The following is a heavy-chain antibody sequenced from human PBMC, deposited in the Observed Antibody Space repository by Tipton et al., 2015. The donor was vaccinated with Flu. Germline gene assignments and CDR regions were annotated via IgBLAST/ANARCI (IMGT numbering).Heavy chain of an antibody. CDR1: GGSFSGYY. Sequence: TLSLTCAVYGGSFSGYYWSWIRQPPGKGLEWIGEINHSGSTNYNPSLKSRVTISVDTSKNQFSLKLSSVTAADTAVYYCARGLYSSSWYVSWGQGTLVTVSS. V-gene: IGHV4-34*01. CDR2: INHSGST. D-gene: IGHD6-13*01. J-gene: IGHJ5*01. CDR3: ARGLYSSSWYVS.